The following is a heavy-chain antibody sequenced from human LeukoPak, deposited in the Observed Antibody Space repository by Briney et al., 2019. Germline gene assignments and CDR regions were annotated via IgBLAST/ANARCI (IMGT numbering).Heavy chain of an antibody. CDR1: GFTFSTYS. D-gene: IGHD4-17*01. J-gene: IGHJ4*02. Sequence: GGSLRLSCVASGFTFSTYSMNWVRQAPGKGLEWVSSISSGSTYIYYADSLKGRFTISRDNAKNSVYLQMNSLRAEDTAVYYCAKADGDKPFDYWGQGALVTVSS. CDR2: ISSGSTYI. V-gene: IGHV3-21*01. CDR3: AKADGDKPFDY.